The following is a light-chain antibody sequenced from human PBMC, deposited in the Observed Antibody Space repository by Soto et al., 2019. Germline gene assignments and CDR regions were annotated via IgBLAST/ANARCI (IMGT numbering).Light chain of an antibody. Sequence: IVLTQAQGTLSFSPGERATLSCRASQRFSSIYLAWYQHKPGQAPRLLIYGASSRAIDIPDRFSGSGSGTDFTLTISILEPAEFEVYYYQQYGSSSWTFGRGTTVESK. CDR1: QRFSSIY. CDR2: GAS. CDR3: QQYGSSSWT. J-gene: IGKJ1*01. V-gene: IGKV3-20*01.